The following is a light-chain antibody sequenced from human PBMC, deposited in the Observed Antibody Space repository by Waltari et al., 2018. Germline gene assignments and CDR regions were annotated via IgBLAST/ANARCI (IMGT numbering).Light chain of an antibody. CDR1: SSDVGGYDF. CDR3: CSYAGADTSVL. J-gene: IGLJ2*01. CDR2: DDH. V-gene: IGLV2-11*01. Sequence: QSALTQPRSVSGSPGQSVTVSCTGTSSDVGGYDFVPWYQQYPGKAPKLIIYDDHKRPPGVPDRFSGSKSGNTASLTISGLLNDDEADYYCCSYAGADTSVLFGGGTTLTVL.